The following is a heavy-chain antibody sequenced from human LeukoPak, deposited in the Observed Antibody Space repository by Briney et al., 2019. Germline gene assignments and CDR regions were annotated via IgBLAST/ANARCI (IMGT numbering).Heavy chain of an antibody. CDR2: ISGSGGST. CDR1: GFTFSSYA. CDR3: ASTMVRGVTVPFDY. D-gene: IGHD3-10*01. Sequence: GGSLRLSCAASGFTFSSYAMSWVRRAPGKGLEWVSAISGSGGSTYYADSVKGRFTISRDNSKNTLYLQMNSLRAEDTAVYYCASTMVRGVTVPFDYWGQGTLVTVSS. V-gene: IGHV3-23*01. J-gene: IGHJ4*02.